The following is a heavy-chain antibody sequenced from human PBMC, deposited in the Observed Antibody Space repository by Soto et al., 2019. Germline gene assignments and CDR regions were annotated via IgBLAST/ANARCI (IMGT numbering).Heavy chain of an antibody. CDR2: ISYDGINK. V-gene: IGHV3-30*18. CDR3: AKDQNDFWSGYYGGWFDS. CDR1: GFTFSSYD. D-gene: IGHD3-3*01. Sequence: QVQLVESGGGVVQPGRSLRLSCAASGFTFSSYDMHWVRQAPGKGLEWVAVISYDGINKYYVDSVKGRFAISRDQSKNTLYLQMNSLRAEDTAVYYCAKDQNDFWSGYYGGWFDSWGQGTLVTVSS. J-gene: IGHJ5*01.